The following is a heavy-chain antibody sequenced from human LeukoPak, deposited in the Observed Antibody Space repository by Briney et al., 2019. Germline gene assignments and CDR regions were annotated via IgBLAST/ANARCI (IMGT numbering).Heavy chain of an antibody. CDR3: ARASFLLMSPGYFDY. D-gene: IGHD3-9*01. CDR2: INHSGST. Sequence: SETLSLTCAVYGGSFSGYYWSWIRQPPGKGLEWIGEINHSGSTNYNPSLKSRVTISVDTSKNQFSLKLSSVTAADTAVYYCARASFLLMSPGYFDYWGQGTLVTV. J-gene: IGHJ4*02. CDR1: GGSFSGYY. V-gene: IGHV4-34*01.